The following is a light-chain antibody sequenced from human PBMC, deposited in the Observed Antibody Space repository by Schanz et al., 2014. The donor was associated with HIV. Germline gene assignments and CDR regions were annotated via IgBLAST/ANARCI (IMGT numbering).Light chain of an antibody. CDR1: QSISWW. J-gene: IGKJ2*01. V-gene: IGKV1-5*03. Sequence: DIPMTQSPSTLSASVGDRVTITCRASQSISWWLAWYQQKPGKAPKLLIYRASNLETGVPSRFSGSGSGTEFTLTISSLQPDDFATYYCQQYTTYAYTFGQGTRVEIK. CDR2: RAS. CDR3: QQYTTYAYT.